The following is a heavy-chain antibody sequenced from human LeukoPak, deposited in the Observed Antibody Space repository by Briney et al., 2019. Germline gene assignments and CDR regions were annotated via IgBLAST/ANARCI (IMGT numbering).Heavy chain of an antibody. CDR2: MNPNSGNT. J-gene: IGHJ6*03. D-gene: IGHD2-2*02. CDR1: GYTFTSFD. V-gene: IGHV1-8*03. CDR3: ARAVPGALHYTSSGCYTDAYYMDV. Sequence: GASVKVSCKASGYTFTSFDINWVRQATGQGLEWMGWMNPNSGNTGYAQQFQGRVTISRNISISTAYMELSSLRSEDTAVYYCARAVPGALHYTSSGCYTDAYYMDVWAKGTTVTVSS.